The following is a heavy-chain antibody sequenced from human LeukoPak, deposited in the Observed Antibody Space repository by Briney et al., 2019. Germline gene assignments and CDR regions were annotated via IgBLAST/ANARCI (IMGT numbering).Heavy chain of an antibody. CDR3: ARGGGSSGYSGFDY. D-gene: IGHD3-22*01. V-gene: IGHV4-39*07. CDR2: IYYSGST. CDR1: GGSISSSSYY. Sequence: PSETLSLTCTVSGGSISSSSYYWGWIRQPPGKGLEWIGSIYYSGSTYYNPSLKSRVTISVDTSKNQFSLKLSSVTAADTAVYYCARGGGSSGYSGFDYWGQGTLVTVSS. J-gene: IGHJ4*02.